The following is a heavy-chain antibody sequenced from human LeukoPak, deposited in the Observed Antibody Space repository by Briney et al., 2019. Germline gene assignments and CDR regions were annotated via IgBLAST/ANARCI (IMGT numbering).Heavy chain of an antibody. CDR1: GGSIRGYY. J-gene: IGHJ6*03. D-gene: IGHD3-10*01. V-gene: IGHV4-59*01. CDR3: ARVFDSGSQAYFYYMDV. Sequence: SETLSFTCNVSGGSIRGYYWSWIRQPPGKGLEWIGYIYSSGSTNYNPSLKSRVTMSVDTSKNQFSLKVSSVTAADTAVYYCARVFDSGSQAYFYYMDVWGKGTTVTISS. CDR2: IYSSGST.